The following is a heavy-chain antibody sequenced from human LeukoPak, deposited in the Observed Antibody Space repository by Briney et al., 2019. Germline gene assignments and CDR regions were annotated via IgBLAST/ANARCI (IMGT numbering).Heavy chain of an antibody. Sequence: SETLSLTCAVYGGSFSGYYWSWIRQPPGKGLEWIGEINHSGSTNYNPSLKSRVTISVDTSKNQFSLKLSSVTAADTAVYYCARGRTRNDYVWGSYRYRARHFDYWGQGTLVTVSS. CDR2: INHSGST. CDR3: ARGRTRNDYVWGSYRYRARHFDY. J-gene: IGHJ4*02. CDR1: GGSFSGYY. D-gene: IGHD3-16*02. V-gene: IGHV4-34*01.